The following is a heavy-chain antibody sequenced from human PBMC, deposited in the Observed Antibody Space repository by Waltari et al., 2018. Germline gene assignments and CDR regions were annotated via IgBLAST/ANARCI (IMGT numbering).Heavy chain of an antibody. D-gene: IGHD2-15*01. J-gene: IGHJ5*02. V-gene: IGHV4-4*07. CDR1: GGSISSYY. CDR3: ARSVVVVAATGFGWFDP. CDR2: IYTSGST. Sequence: QVQLQESGPGLVQPSETLSLTCTVSGGSISSYYWSWTRQPAGKGLEWIGRIYTSGSTNYNPSLKSRVTMSVDTSKNQFSLKLISVTAADTAVYYCARSVVVVAATGFGWFDPWGQGTLVTVSS.